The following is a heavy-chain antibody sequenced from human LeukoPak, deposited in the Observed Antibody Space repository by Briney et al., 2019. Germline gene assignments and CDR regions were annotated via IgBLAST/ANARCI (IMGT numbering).Heavy chain of an antibody. CDR2: INPNSGGT. Sequence: ASVKVSCKASGYTFTGYYMHWVRQAPGQGLEWMGWINPNSGGTNYAQKFQGRVTMTRDTSISIAYMELRSLRSDDTAVYYCARLYGDYYDSSGYPYDAFDIWGQGTMVTVSS. CDR3: ARLYGDYYDSSGYPYDAFDI. V-gene: IGHV1-2*02. CDR1: GYTFTGYY. J-gene: IGHJ3*02. D-gene: IGHD3-22*01.